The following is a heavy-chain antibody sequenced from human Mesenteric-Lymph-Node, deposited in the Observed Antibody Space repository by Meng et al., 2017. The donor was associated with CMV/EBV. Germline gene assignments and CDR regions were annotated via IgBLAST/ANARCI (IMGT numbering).Heavy chain of an antibody. CDR1: GYTFTGYY. Sequence: ASVKVSCKASGYTFTGYYMHWVRQAPGQGLEWMGWINPNSGGTNYAQKFQGRVTMTRDTSISTAYMELSRLRSDDTAVYYCNVVVVPAAIKVHFDYWGQGTLVTVSS. CDR3: NVVVVPAAIKVHFDY. J-gene: IGHJ4*02. D-gene: IGHD2-2*02. V-gene: IGHV1-2*02. CDR2: INPNSGGT.